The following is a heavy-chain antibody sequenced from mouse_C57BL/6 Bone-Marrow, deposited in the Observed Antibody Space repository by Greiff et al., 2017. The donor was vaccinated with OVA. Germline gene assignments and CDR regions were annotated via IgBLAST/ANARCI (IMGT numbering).Heavy chain of an antibody. D-gene: IGHD2-2*01. Sequence: EVKVEESGGGLVQPGGSMKLSCAASGFTFSDAWMDWVRQSPEKGLEWVAEIRNKANNHATYYAESVKGRFTISRDDSKSSVYLQMNSLRAEDTGIYYCARPGWLRRGMAMDYWGQGTSVTVSS. J-gene: IGHJ4*01. CDR3: ARPGWLRRGMAMDY. CDR1: GFTFSDAW. V-gene: IGHV6-6*01. CDR2: IRNKANNHAT.